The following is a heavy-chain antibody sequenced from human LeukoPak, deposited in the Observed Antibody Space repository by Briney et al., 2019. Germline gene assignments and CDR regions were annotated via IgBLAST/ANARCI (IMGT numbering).Heavy chain of an antibody. Sequence: GGSLRLSCAVSGLTVSTNYMSWVRQAPGKGLEWVSVIYSGGGTYYSDSVKGRFTISRDNSKNTLYLQMNSLRAEDTAVYYCATGYSNGWQPRYFDYWGQGTLVTVSS. V-gene: IGHV3-66*01. D-gene: IGHD6-19*01. CDR2: IYSGGGT. J-gene: IGHJ4*02. CDR1: GLTVSTNY. CDR3: ATGYSNGWQPRYFDY.